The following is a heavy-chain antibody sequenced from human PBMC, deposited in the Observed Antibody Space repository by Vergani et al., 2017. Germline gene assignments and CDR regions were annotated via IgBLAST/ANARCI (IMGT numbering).Heavy chain of an antibody. CDR3: ARGXSYNWNDLGLYYYYYMDV. CDR2: IYYSGST. Sequence: QVQLQESGPGLVKPSETLSLTCTVSGGSISSYYWSWIRQPPGKGLEWIGYIYYSGSTNYNPSLKSRVTISVDTSKNQFSLKLSSVTAADTAVYYCARGXSYNWNDLGLYYYYYMDVWGKGTTVTVSS. V-gene: IGHV4-59*01. CDR1: GGSISSYY. J-gene: IGHJ6*03. D-gene: IGHD1-1*01.